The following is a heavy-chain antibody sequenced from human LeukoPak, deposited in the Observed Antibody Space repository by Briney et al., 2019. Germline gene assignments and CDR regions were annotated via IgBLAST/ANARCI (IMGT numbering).Heavy chain of an antibody. V-gene: IGHV3-15*01. D-gene: IGHD3-22*01. J-gene: IGHJ4*02. CDR2: IKSKTDGGTT. Sequence: PGGSLRLSCAASGFTFSNAWMSWVRQAPGKGLELDGRIKSKTDGGTTDYAAPVKGRFTISRDDSKNTLYLQMNSLKTEDTAVYYCTTVTSYDSSSFDYWGQGTPVTVSS. CDR1: GFTFSNAW. CDR3: TTVTSYDSSSFDY.